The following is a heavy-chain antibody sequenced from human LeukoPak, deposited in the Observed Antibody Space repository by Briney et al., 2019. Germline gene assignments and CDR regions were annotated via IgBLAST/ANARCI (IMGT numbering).Heavy chain of an antibody. CDR1: GATFSSYA. Sequence: VKLSSSPSGATFSSYAISTVRRSPGQRLEWMGGIIPIFGTANYAQKFQGRVTITTDESTSTAYMELSSLRSEDTAVYYCASTTMVLSPGYCSYWGQRTPVTV. D-gene: IGHD4/OR15-4a*01. CDR3: ASTTMVLSPGYCSY. CDR2: IIPIFGTA. J-gene: IGHJ4*02. V-gene: IGHV1-69*05.